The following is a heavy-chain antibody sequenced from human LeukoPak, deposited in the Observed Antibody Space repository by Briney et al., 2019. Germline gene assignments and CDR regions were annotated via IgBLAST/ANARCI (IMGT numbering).Heavy chain of an antibody. CDR3: AKPMTAVRRDAFDI. Sequence: GGSLRLSCAASGFTFSSYVMSWVRQAPGKGPEWVSGISASGGSTYYADSVKGRFTISRDNSKNTLYLQMNSLRAEDTAVYYCAKPMTAVRRDAFDIWGQGTMVTVSS. CDR2: ISASGGST. V-gene: IGHV3-23*01. D-gene: IGHD4-17*01. CDR1: GFTFSSYV. J-gene: IGHJ3*02.